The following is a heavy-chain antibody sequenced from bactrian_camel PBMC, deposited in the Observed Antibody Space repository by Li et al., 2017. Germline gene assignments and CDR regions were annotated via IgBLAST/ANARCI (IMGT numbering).Heavy chain of an antibody. CDR2: IDSAGST. CDR1: GYISRRYA. Sequence: HVQLVESGGGSVQAGGSLRLSCAASGYISRRYAMGWFRQAIGKEREEVAVIDSAGSTSYADSVKGRSTISKDNAKSTLYLQMNSLKPEDTAMYYCAAGGFGMTAIQALRLFASGAGYRGQGTQVTVS. J-gene: IGHJ4*01. CDR3: AAGGFGMTAIQALRLFASGAGY. V-gene: IGHV3S53*01. D-gene: IGHD3*01.